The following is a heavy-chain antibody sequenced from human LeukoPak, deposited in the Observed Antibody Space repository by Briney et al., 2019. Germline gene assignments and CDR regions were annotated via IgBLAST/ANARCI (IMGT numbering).Heavy chain of an antibody. D-gene: IGHD1-26*01. CDR2: IYYSGST. CDR1: GGSISSYY. CDR3: ARSFLGDWYFDL. J-gene: IGHJ2*01. V-gene: IGHV4-59*01. Sequence: KPSETPSPTCTVPGGSISSYYWGWIREPPRVGLGWIGYIYYSGSTNYNPSLKNRVTISVDTSKDQFPLRLTSVTAADTAMYYCARSFLGDWYFDLWGRGTLVTVSS.